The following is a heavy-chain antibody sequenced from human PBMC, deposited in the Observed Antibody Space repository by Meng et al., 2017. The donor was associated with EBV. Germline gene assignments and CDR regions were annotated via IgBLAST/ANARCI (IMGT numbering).Heavy chain of an antibody. Sequence: QVQVGRTGGEWKKSGASVKVSLKTSGGTFRSEAVSWVRQAPGQGLEWMGGLIPMSDAPHYAQKFQGRVTMTADESTNTHYMDLSGLRFEDTAVYYCASESRRGFTPDYWGQGTLVTVSS. CDR2: LIPMSDAP. J-gene: IGHJ4*02. CDR1: GGTFRSEA. V-gene: IGHV1-69*01. D-gene: IGHD3-10*01. CDR3: ASESRRGFTPDY.